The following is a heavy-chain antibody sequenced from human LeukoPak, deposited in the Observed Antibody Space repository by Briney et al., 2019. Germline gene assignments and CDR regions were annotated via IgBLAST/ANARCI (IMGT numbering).Heavy chain of an antibody. CDR1: EFTFSGDG. J-gene: IGHJ4*02. D-gene: IGHD3-10*01. CDR3: VEGYGEY. V-gene: IGHV3-74*01. CDR2: IDSDGITT. Sequence: PGGSLRLSCEVSEFTFSGDGMQWVRQPPGKGLVWVARIDSDGITTTYADSVKGRFTIYRDNAKETFYLQMNSLRVDDTAVYYCVEGYGEYWGQGTLVTVSS.